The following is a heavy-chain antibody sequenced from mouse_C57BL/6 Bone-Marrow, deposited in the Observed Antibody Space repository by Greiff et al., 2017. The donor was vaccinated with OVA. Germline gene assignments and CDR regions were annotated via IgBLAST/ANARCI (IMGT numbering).Heavy chain of an antibody. D-gene: IGHD1-1*01. Sequence: DVMLVESGGGLVKPGGSLKLSCAASGFTFSDYGMHWVRQAPEKGLEWVAYISSGSSTIYYADTVKGRFTISRDNAKNTLFLQMTSLRSEDTAMYYCARSEYGTLDYWGQGTTLTVSS. CDR2: ISSGSSTI. J-gene: IGHJ2*01. CDR1: GFTFSDYG. CDR3: ARSEYGTLDY. V-gene: IGHV5-17*01.